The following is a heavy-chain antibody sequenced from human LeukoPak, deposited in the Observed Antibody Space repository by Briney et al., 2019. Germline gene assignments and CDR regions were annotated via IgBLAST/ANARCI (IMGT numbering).Heavy chain of an antibody. V-gene: IGHV4-61*02. Sequence: SETLSLTCTVSGGSISSGSYYWSWIRQLAGKGLEWIGRIYTSGSTNYNPSLKSRVTISVDTSKNQFSLKLSSVTAADTAVYYCARGPRRGRDGYNYWGQGTLVTVSS. J-gene: IGHJ4*02. CDR2: IYTSGST. CDR3: ARGPRRGRDGYNY. CDR1: GGSISSGSYY. D-gene: IGHD5-24*01.